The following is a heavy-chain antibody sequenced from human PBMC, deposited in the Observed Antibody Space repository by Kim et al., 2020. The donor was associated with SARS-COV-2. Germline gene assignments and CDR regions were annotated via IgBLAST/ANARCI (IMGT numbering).Heavy chain of an antibody. D-gene: IGHD3-10*01. J-gene: IGHJ5*02. CDR2: INPNSGGT. V-gene: IGHV1-2*02. CDR3: ARDRLEGVGNWFDP. Sequence: ASVKVSCKASGYTFTGYYMHWVRQAPGQGLEWMGWINPNSGGTNYAQKFQGRVTMTRDTSISTAYMELSRLRSDDTAVYYCARDRLEGVGNWFDPWGQGTLVTVSS. CDR1: GYTFTGYY.